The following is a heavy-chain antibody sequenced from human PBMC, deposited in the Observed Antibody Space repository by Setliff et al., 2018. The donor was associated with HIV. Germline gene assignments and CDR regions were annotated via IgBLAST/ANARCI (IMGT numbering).Heavy chain of an antibody. V-gene: IGHV3-23*01. CDR1: GFTFSRYA. CDR3: ARDSWDSSSWPDTLDY. J-gene: IGHJ4*02. D-gene: IGHD6-13*01. Sequence: PGGSLRLSCAASGFTFSRYAMTWVRQAPGKGLEWLSVISGSSESTHYADSVKGRFTISRDNSKNTLYLQMNSLRAEDTAVYYCARDSWDSSSWPDTLDYWGQGTLVTVSS. CDR2: ISGSSEST.